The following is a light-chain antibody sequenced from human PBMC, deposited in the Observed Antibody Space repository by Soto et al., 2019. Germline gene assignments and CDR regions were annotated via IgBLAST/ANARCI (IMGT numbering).Light chain of an antibody. CDR2: GAS. J-gene: IGKJ5*01. CDR3: QQYGSSPLT. V-gene: IGKV3-20*01. CDR1: QSVTSSH. Sequence: EIVLTQSPGTLSLSPGERATLSCRASQSVTSSHLAWYQQKPGQAPRLLIYGASSRATGIPDRFSGSGSGTDFTLTISRLEPEDFAVYYCQQYGSSPLTFGQGTRLDIK.